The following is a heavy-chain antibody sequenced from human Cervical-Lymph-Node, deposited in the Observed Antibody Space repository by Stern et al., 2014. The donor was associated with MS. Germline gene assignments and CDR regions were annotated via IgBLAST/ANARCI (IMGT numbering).Heavy chain of an antibody. CDR3: VKDNTPRCGDYDLFDY. Sequence: VQLVQSGGGVVQPGRSLRLSCAASGFTFVDYAMHWVRQVPGAGLELVSGIGRYGRNNAYADSVRGRFTVSRDNAKNTLYLQMNSLRAEDTAVYYCVKDNTPRCGDYDLFDYWGQGTLVAVTS. CDR1: GFTFVDYA. J-gene: IGHJ4*02. D-gene: IGHD4-17*01. CDR2: IGRYGRNN. V-gene: IGHV3-9*01.